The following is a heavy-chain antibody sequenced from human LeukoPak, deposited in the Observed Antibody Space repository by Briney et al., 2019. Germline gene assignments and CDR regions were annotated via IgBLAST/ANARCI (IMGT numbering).Heavy chain of an antibody. J-gene: IGHJ6*02. Sequence: SQTLSPTCTVSGGSISSGGYYWSWIRQHPGKGLEWIGYIYYSGSTYYNPSLKSRVTISVDTSKNQFSLKLSSVTAADTAVYYCARDPLSTYYGMDVWGQGTTVTVSS. CDR3: ARDPLSTYYGMDV. V-gene: IGHV4-31*03. CDR1: GGSISSGGYY. D-gene: IGHD2/OR15-2a*01. CDR2: IYYSGST.